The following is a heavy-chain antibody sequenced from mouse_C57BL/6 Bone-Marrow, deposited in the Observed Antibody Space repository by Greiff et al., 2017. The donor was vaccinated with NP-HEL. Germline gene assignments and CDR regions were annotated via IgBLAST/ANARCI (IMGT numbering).Heavy chain of an antibody. J-gene: IGHJ4*01. CDR1: GYSITSDY. Sequence: ESGPGLAKPSQTLSLTCSVTGYSITSDYWNWIRKFPGNKLEYMGYISYSGSTYYTPSLKSRISITRDTSKNQYYLQLNSVTTEDTATYYCARSPLWLRRNYYAMDYWGQGTSVTVSS. CDR3: ARSPLWLRRNYYAMDY. D-gene: IGHD2-2*01. V-gene: IGHV3-8*01. CDR2: ISYSGST.